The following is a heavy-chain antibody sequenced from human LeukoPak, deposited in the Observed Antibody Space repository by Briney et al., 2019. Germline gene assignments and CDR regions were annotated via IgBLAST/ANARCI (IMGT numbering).Heavy chain of an antibody. CDR2: IVVGSGNT. V-gene: IGHV1-58*02. D-gene: IGHD4/OR15-4a*01. J-gene: IGHJ4*02. CDR3: AAIPYYDYGGIYYFDY. Sequence: SVKVSCKASGFTFTSSAMQWVRQARGQRLEWIGWIVVGSGNTNYAQKFQERITITRDMSTSTAYMELSSLRSEDTAVYYCAAIPYYDYGGIYYFDYWGQGTLVTVSS. CDR1: GFTFTSSA.